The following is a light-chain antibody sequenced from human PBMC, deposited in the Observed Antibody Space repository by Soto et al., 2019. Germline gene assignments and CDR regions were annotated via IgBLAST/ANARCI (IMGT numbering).Light chain of an antibody. CDR3: QQYVSSHP. CDR2: GAS. V-gene: IGKV3-20*01. Sequence: SPGTLSLYKGERATLSCRASQSVSSSYLAWYQQKPGQAPRLLIYGASSRATGIPDRFSGSGAGAYFNLTISRLEPADFGVYYCQQYVSSHPFGHGRRL. J-gene: IGKJ5*01. CDR1: QSVSSSY.